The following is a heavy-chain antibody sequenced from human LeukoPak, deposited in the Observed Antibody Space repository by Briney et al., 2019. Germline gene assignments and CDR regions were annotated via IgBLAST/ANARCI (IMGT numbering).Heavy chain of an antibody. CDR3: AKGRFDWLSHY. Sequence: GGSLRLSCAASGFTFSSYAMSWVRQAPGKGLEWVSAISGRGGSTYYADSVKGRFTISRDNSKNTLYLQMNSLRAEDTAVYYCAKGRFDWLSHYWGQGTLVTVSS. D-gene: IGHD3-9*01. V-gene: IGHV3-23*01. CDR1: GFTFSSYA. J-gene: IGHJ4*02. CDR2: ISGRGGST.